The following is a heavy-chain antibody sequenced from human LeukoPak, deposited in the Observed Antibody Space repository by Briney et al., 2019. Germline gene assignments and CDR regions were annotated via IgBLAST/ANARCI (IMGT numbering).Heavy chain of an antibody. D-gene: IGHD2/OR15-2a*01. Sequence: PGGSLRLSCAASGFTFSSYDITWVRQAPGKGPEWVSSILSNSDTYYADSVKGRFTVSRDNAKNSVFLQMNGLRAEDTAVYFCARGYFSWNSHGWGEGTLVTVSS. V-gene: IGHV3-69-1*01. CDR1: GFTFSSYD. CDR3: ARGYFSWNSHG. J-gene: IGHJ4*02. CDR2: ILSNSDT.